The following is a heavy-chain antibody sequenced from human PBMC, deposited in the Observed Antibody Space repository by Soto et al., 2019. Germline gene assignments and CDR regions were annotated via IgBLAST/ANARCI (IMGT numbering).Heavy chain of an antibody. J-gene: IGHJ5*02. CDR3: ARDVRRIGWFDP. CDR2: INHSGST. Sequence: QVQLQQWGAGLLKPSETLSLTCAVYGGSFSGYYWSWIRQPPGKGLEWIGEINHSGSTNYNPSLKSRVTISVDTSKNQFSLKLSSVTAADTAVYYCARDVRRIGWFDPWGQGTLVTVSS. V-gene: IGHV4-34*01. D-gene: IGHD1-26*01. CDR1: GGSFSGYY.